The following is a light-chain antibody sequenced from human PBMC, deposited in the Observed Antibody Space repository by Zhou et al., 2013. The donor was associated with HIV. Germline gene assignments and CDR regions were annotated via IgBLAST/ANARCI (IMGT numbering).Light chain of an antibody. J-gene: IGKJ1*01. V-gene: IGKV1-5*03. CDR3: QQYNSYWT. CDR2: KAS. Sequence: DIQMTQSPSTLSASVGDRVTITCRASQSISSWLAWYQQKPGRAPRLLIHKASTLQSGVPSRFSGSGSGTEFTLTISSLQPDDFATYYCQQYNSYWTFGQGTKVEIK. CDR1: QSISSW.